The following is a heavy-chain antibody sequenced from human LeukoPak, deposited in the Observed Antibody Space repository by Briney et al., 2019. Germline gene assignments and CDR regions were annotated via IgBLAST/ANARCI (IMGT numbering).Heavy chain of an antibody. V-gene: IGHV3-13*01. CDR2: IGTAGDT. J-gene: IGHJ3*02. CDR1: GFMFSSYD. Sequence: GGSLRLSCAASGFMFSSYDMHWVRQVTGKGLEWVSGIGTAGDTYYPGSVKGRFTISRENAKDSLYLQMNSLRAGDTAVYYCAREAVTRTNAFDIWGQGTMVTVSS. CDR3: AREAVTRTNAFDI. D-gene: IGHD4-17*01.